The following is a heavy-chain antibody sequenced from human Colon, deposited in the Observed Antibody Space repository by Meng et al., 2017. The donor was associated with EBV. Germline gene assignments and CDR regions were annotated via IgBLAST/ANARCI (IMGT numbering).Heavy chain of an antibody. CDR3: ARGLAWFRELLSINWFDP. V-gene: IGHV4-34*02. Sequence: QVELKQWGARLLKPSENLSLTCAVYGGSFSGYYWTWIRQPPGKGLEWIGEINHSGSTNYNPSLKSRVTISVDTSKNQFSLKLSSVTAADTAVYYCARGLAWFRELLSINWFDPWGQGTLVTVSS. CDR1: GGSFSGYY. D-gene: IGHD3-10*01. CDR2: INHSGST. J-gene: IGHJ5*02.